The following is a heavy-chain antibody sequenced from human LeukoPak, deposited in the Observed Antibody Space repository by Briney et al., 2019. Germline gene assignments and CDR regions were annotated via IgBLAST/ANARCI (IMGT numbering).Heavy chain of an antibody. J-gene: IGHJ6*02. Sequence: GGSLRLSCAASGFTVGSNYMSWVRQAPGKGLEWVSVIYSGGSTYYADSVKGRFTISRDNSKNTLYLQMNSLRAEDTAVYYCARENCSGGSCYSYGMDVWGQGTTVTVSS. V-gene: IGHV3-53*01. CDR1: GFTVGSNY. CDR2: IYSGGST. CDR3: ARENCSGGSCYSYGMDV. D-gene: IGHD2-15*01.